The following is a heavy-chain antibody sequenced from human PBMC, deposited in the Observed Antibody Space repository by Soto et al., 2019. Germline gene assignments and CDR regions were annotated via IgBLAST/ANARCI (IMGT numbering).Heavy chain of an antibody. J-gene: IGHJ6*02. CDR3: AREAGADWPNYYYYGMDV. CDR2: IWYDGSNK. V-gene: IGHV3-33*01. D-gene: IGHD2-21*02. Sequence: QVQLVESGGGVVQPGRSLRLSCAASGFTFSSYGMHWVRQAPGKGLEWVAVIWYDGSNKYYADSVKGRFTISRDNSKSTLDLQMNSLRAEDTAVYYCAREAGADWPNYYYYGMDVWGQGTTVTVSS. CDR1: GFTFSSYG.